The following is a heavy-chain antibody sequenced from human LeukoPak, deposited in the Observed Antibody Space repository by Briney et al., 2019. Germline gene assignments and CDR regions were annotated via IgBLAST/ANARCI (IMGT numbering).Heavy chain of an antibody. Sequence: GGSLRLSCAASGFAFSINGMHWLRQAPGKGLEWVAVTSNDERSKYYADSVKGRFTISRDNSKNTLYLQMNSLRPEDTAVYYCAKDRGDGYNYDYWGQGTLVTVSS. V-gene: IGHV3-30*18. CDR3: AKDRGDGYNYDY. J-gene: IGHJ4*02. CDR1: GFAFSING. CDR2: TSNDERSK. D-gene: IGHD5-24*01.